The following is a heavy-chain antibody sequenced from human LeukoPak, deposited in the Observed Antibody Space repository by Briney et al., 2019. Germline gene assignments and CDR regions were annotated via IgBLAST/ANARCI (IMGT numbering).Heavy chain of an antibody. CDR3: ARGQWIAAAGFFFGPKNGMDF. J-gene: IGHJ6*02. V-gene: IGHV3-13*01. CDR1: GFTFSSYD. CDR2: IGTAGDT. D-gene: IGHD6-13*01. Sequence: GGSLRLSCAASGFTFSSYDMHWVRQATGKGLEWVSAIGTAGDTYYPGSVKGRLTISRENAKNSLYLQMNSLRAGDTAVYYCARGQWIAAAGFFFGPKNGMDFWGQGTTVTVSS.